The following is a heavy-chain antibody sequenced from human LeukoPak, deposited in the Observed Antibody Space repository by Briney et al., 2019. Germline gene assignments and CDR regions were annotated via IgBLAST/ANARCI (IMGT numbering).Heavy chain of an antibody. CDR3: ATGYYVH. J-gene: IGHJ4*02. CDR2: INHSGST. V-gene: IGHV4-34*01. D-gene: IGHD3-9*01. CDR1: GGSFSGYY. Sequence: SETLSLTCAVYGGSFSGYYWSWIRQPPGKGLEWIGEINHSGSTNYNPSLKSRVTISVDTSKNQFSLKLSSVTAADTAVYYCATGYYVHWGQGTLVTVSS.